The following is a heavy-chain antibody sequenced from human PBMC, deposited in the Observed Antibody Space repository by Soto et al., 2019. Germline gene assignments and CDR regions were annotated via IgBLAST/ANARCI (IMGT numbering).Heavy chain of an antibody. V-gene: IGHV3-15*01. Sequence: PGGSLRLSCAASGFTFSNAWMSWVRQAPGKGLEWVGRIKSKTDGGTTDYAAPVKGRFTISRDDSKNTLYLQMNSLKTEDTAVYYCTTDDLVGALMTTVTTGAFDIWGQGTMVTVSS. CDR1: GFTFSNAW. J-gene: IGHJ3*02. CDR3: TTDDLVGALMTTVTTGAFDI. CDR2: IKSKTDGGTT. D-gene: IGHD4-17*01.